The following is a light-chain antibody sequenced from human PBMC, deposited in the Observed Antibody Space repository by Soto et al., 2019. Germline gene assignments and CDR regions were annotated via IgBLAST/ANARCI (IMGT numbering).Light chain of an antibody. CDR1: SSDVGAYDY. V-gene: IGLV2-14*01. Sequence: QSALTQPASVSGSPGQSITISCTGTSSDVGAYDYVCWYQQYPGKAPKLIIYDVTNRPSGISNRFSGSKSGNTASLSISGLQAEDEADYYCSSYTSSSTVVFGGGTKQTVL. J-gene: IGLJ2*01. CDR2: DVT. CDR3: SSYTSSSTVV.